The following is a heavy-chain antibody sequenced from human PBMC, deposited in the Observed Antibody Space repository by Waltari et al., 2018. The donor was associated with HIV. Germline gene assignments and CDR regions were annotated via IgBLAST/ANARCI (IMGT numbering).Heavy chain of an antibody. J-gene: IGHJ6*02. D-gene: IGHD3-3*01. V-gene: IGHV4-34*01. CDR3: ARVASRYYDFWSGHRPMWYGMDV. CDR2: INHSGST. Sequence: QVQLQQWGAGLLKPSETLSLTCAVYGGSFSGYYWSWLRQPPGKGLGWIGEINHSGSTNYNPSLKSRVTISVDTSKNQFSLKLSSVTAADTAVYYCARVASRYYDFWSGHRPMWYGMDVWGQGTTVTVSS. CDR1: GGSFSGYY.